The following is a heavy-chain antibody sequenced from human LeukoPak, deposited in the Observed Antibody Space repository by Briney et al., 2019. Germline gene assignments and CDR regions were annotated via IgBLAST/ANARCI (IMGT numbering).Heavy chain of an antibody. D-gene: IGHD6-19*01. V-gene: IGHV1-69*13. CDR1: GGTFSSYA. Sequence: GASVKVSCKASGGTFSSYAISWVRQAPGQGLEWMGGIIPIFGTANYAQKFQGRVTITADESTSTAYMELSSLRSEDTAVYYCARDPPPAVAGTSNWFDPWGQGTLVTVSS. CDR2: IIPIFGTA. J-gene: IGHJ5*02. CDR3: ARDPPPAVAGTSNWFDP.